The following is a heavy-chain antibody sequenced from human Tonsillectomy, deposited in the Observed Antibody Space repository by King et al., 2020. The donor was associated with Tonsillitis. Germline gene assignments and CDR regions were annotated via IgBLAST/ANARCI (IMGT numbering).Heavy chain of an antibody. J-gene: IGHJ4*02. CDR1: GGSISSYY. Sequence: VQLQESGPGRVKPSETLSLTCTVSGGSISSYYWSWIRQPPGKGLEWIGYIYYSGSTNYNPSLKSRVTISVDTSKNQFSLKLSSVTAADTAVYYCARDQNYYDSSGYCRGGFDYWGQGTLVTVSS. CDR2: IYYSGST. V-gene: IGHV4-59*01. D-gene: IGHD3-22*01. CDR3: ARDQNYYDSSGYCRGGFDY.